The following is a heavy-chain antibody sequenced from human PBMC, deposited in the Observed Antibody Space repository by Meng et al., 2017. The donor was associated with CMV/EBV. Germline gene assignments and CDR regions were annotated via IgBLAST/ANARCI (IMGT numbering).Heavy chain of an antibody. V-gene: IGHV1-18*01. D-gene: IGHD3-16*01. CDR1: GVTFTSYG. Sequence: QVQLVQFGAGGKKPGASGKVSCKASGVTFTSYGISWLRQAPGQGLAWMGWISAYNGNTNYAQKRQGRVTMTTDKSTSTAYMELRSLRSDDTAVYYCARVGGGNWFDPWGQGTLVTVSS. J-gene: IGHJ5*02. CDR3: ARVGGGNWFDP. CDR2: ISAYNGNT.